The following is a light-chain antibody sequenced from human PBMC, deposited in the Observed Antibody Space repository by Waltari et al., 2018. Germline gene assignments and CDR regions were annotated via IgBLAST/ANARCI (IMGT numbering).Light chain of an antibody. J-gene: IGKJ4*01. CDR3: LQTKQVPS. CDR2: DVS. Sequence: VVTQTPLSLSVTPGQPASISCWTPLHAHAETSLSWYFQRPGQAPHLLVYDVSKRFSGVPDRFSGSGSGTSFTLNISRVEADDVGVYFCLQTKQVPSFGRGTKLEI. CDR1: LHAHAETS. V-gene: IGKV2D-29*01.